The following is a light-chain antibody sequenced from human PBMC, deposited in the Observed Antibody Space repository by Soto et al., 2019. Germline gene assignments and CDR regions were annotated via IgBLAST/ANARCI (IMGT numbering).Light chain of an antibody. CDR3: SSYTSSRSWV. CDR2: EV. CDR1: SSDVGVYDY. V-gene: IGLV2-14*01. Sequence: QSALTQPASVSGSPGQSITISCTETSSDVGVYDYVSWYQQYPGKTPQLLIYEVNRPSGVSDRFSGSKSGNTASLTISDLQAEDEADYYCSSYTSSRSWVFGGGTKVTVL. J-gene: IGLJ3*02.